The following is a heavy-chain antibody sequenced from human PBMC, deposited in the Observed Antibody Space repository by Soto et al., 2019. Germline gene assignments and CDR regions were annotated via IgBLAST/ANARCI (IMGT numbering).Heavy chain of an antibody. Sequence: SCPTLVNPTQTLTLTCTFSGFSITGNGEGVGWIRQPPGKALEWLALIYWADDKRYSPSLRNRLTITLDNSKDQVILTMTDMGPADTATYYCAHGYVQLLATFHYFDSWGQGTQVTVSS. CDR2: IYWADDK. CDR1: GFSITGNGEG. J-gene: IGHJ4*02. V-gene: IGHV2-5*02. CDR3: AHGYVQLLATFHYFDS. D-gene: IGHD2-2*01.